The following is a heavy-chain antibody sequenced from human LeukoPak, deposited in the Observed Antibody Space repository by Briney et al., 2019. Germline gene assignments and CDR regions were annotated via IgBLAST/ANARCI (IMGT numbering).Heavy chain of an antibody. J-gene: IGHJ5*02. V-gene: IGHV3-7*04. CDR3: ARGDIAVAGSYNWFDP. D-gene: IGHD6-19*01. Sequence: GGSLRLSCAASGFTFSSYWMSWVRQAPGKGLEWVANIKQDGSEKYYVDSVKGRFTISRDNAKNSLYLQMNSLRAEDTAVYYCARGDIAVAGSYNWFDPWGQGTLVTVSS. CDR1: GFTFSSYW. CDR2: IKQDGSEK.